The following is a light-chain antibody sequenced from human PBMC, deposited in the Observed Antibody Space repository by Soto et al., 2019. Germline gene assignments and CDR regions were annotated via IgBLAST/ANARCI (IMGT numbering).Light chain of an antibody. CDR3: QQYKSYSAHGLT. CDR2: DAS. CDR1: QPIFTS. Sequence: DIQMAQSPSALFASIGDRVSVTCRASQPIFTSLAWYQQNPGKAPKLLIYDASVLQTGVPSRFSGFSSGTDFTLTISGLQPDDFATYFCQQYKSYSAHGLTFGGGTKVGIK. J-gene: IGKJ4*01. V-gene: IGKV1-5*01.